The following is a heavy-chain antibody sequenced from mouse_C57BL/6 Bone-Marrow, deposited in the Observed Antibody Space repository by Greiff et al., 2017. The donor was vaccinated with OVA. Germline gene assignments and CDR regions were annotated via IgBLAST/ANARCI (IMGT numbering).Heavy chain of an antibody. CDR3: ARKGGHYYGPWFAY. V-gene: IGHV2-2*01. CDR2: IWSGGST. D-gene: IGHD1-1*01. J-gene: IGHJ3*01. Sequence: VQRVESGPGLVQPSQSLSITCTVSGFSLTSYGVHWVRQSPGKGLEWLGVIWSGGSTDYNAAFISRLSISKDNSKSQVFFKMNSLQADDTAIYYCARKGGHYYGPWFAYWGQGTLVTVSA. CDR1: GFSLTSYG.